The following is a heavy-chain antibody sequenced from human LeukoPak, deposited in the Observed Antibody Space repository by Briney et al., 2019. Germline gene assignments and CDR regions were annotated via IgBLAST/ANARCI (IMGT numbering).Heavy chain of an antibody. CDR2: IWYDGSNK. CDR1: GFTFSSYG. Sequence: GGSLLLSCAASGFTFSSYGMLWVRQAPGKGLEWVAVIWYDGSNKYSADSVKGRFTISSDSSKNTLYLQLNSLRAEDTAVYYCTSDWSVYCSGGSCHSGGFDSGGQGTLVTVSS. J-gene: IGHJ3*02. V-gene: IGHV3-33*01. D-gene: IGHD2-15*01. CDR3: TSDWSVYCSGGSCHSGGFDS.